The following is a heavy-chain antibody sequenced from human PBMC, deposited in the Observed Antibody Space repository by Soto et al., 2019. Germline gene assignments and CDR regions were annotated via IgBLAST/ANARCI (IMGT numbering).Heavy chain of an antibody. CDR2: IDPRDSHT. CDR3: ARHYSSSSFMDV. V-gene: IGHV5-10-1*01. Sequence: GESPKISCKTSGYSFTNYWISWVRQMPGKRLEWMGEIDPRDSHTNYSPSFQGHVTMSTDKSNSTAYLQWSSLRASDTAMYYCARHYSSSSFMDVWGQGTTVTVSS. D-gene: IGHD6-6*01. J-gene: IGHJ6*02. CDR1: GYSFTNYW.